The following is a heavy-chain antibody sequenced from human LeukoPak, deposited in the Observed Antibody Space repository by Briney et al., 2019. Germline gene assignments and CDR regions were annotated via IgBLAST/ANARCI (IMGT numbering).Heavy chain of an antibody. CDR3: AKGGGYVTYYYMDV. Sequence: PGGSLRLSCAASGFTFSSYAMSWVRQAPGKGLEWVSAISGSGGSTYYADSVKGRFTISRDNSKNTLYLQMNNLRAEDTAVYYCAKGGGYVTYYYMDVWGKGTTVTVSS. V-gene: IGHV3-23*01. CDR2: ISGSGGST. CDR1: GFTFSSYA. D-gene: IGHD5-12*01. J-gene: IGHJ6*03.